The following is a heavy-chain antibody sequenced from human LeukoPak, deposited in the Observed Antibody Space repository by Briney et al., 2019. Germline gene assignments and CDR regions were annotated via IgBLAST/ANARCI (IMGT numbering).Heavy chain of an antibody. V-gene: IGHV1-2*02. CDR3: ARGYCSGDCFTLFDY. CDR1: GYMFTGYY. J-gene: IGHJ4*02. Sequence: EASVKVSCKASGYMFTGYYMHWVRQAPGQGLEWMGWINPNSGGTNYAQKFQGRVTMTRDTSISTACMELSSLRSDDTAVYYCARGYCSGDCFTLFDYWGRGTLVTVSS. D-gene: IGHD2-21*02. CDR2: INPNSGGT.